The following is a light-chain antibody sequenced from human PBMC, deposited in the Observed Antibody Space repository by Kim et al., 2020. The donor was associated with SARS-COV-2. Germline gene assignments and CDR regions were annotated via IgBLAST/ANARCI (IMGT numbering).Light chain of an antibody. Sequence: QRVTISCTGTRSNIGADFDVHWYQHRPGTAPKLLIFANNNRPSGVPDRLSASKSGASASLAITGLQAEDEADYYCQSYDSSLSGWVFGGGTQLTVL. CDR2: ANN. J-gene: IGLJ3*02. CDR3: QSYDSSLSGWV. V-gene: IGLV1-40*03. CDR1: RSNIGADFD.